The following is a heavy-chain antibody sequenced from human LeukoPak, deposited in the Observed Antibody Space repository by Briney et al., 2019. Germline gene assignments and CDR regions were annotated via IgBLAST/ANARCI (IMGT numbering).Heavy chain of an antibody. CDR3: ARGRPGVSIDY. V-gene: IGHV4-59*10. CDR1: GGSFSGYY. Sequence: SETLSLTCAVYGGSFSGYYWSWIRQPPGKGLEWTGRIYTSGSTNYNPSLKSRVTMSVDTSKNQFSLKLSSVTAADTAVYYCARGRPGVSIDYWGQGTLVTVSS. CDR2: IYTSGST. D-gene: IGHD2-8*01. J-gene: IGHJ4*02.